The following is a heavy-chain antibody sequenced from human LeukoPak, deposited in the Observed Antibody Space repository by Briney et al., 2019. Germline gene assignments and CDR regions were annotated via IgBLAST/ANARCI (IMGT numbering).Heavy chain of an antibody. CDR3: AKEPYSGYDLHY. V-gene: IGHV3-23*01. CDR2: ISGSGGST. D-gene: IGHD5-12*01. CDR1: GFTFSSYA. J-gene: IGHJ4*02. Sequence: PGGSLRLSCAASGFTFSSYAMSWVRQAPGKGLEWVSAISGSGGSTYYADSVKGRFTISRDNSKNTLYLQMNSLKAEDTAVYYRAKEPYSGYDLHYWGQGTLVTVSS.